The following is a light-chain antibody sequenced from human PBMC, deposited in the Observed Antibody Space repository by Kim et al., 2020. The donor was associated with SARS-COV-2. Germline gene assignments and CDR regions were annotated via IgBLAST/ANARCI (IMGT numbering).Light chain of an antibody. Sequence: QSALTQPRSASGSPGQSVTISCTGTSSDVGGYNYVSWYQQHPGKAPKLMIYDVSKRPSGVPDRFSGSKSGNTASLTISGLQAEDEADYYCCSYAGSSWVFGGGTQLTVL. CDR3: CSYAGSSWV. CDR2: DVS. V-gene: IGLV2-11*01. J-gene: IGLJ3*02. CDR1: SSDVGGYNY.